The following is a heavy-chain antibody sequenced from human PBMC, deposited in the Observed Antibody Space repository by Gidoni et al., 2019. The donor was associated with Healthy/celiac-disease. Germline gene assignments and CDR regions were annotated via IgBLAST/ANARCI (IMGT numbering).Heavy chain of an antibody. CDR1: GGTFSSYA. CDR3: ARVSYCSSTSCYKGTGGMDV. J-gene: IGHJ6*02. D-gene: IGHD2-2*02. Sequence: QVQLVQSGAEVKKPGSSVKVSCKASGGTFSSYAISWVRQAPGQGLEWMGGIIPIFGTANYAQKFQGRVTITADKSTSTAYMELSSLRSEDTAVYYCARVSYCSSTSCYKGTGGMDVWGQGTTVTVSS. CDR2: IIPIFGTA. V-gene: IGHV1-69*06.